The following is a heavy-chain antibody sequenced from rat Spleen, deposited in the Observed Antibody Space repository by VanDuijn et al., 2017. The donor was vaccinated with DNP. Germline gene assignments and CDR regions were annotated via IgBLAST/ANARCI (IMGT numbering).Heavy chain of an antibody. V-gene: IGHV2-30*01. CDR2: IWTGGST. J-gene: IGHJ2*01. D-gene: IGHD1-10*01. CDR1: GFSLTSYN. CDR3: TYNNYY. Sequence: QVQLKESGPDLVQPSQTLSLTCTVSGFSLTSYNVHWVRQPTGKGLEWMGIIWTGGSTDYNSALKSRLTISRDTSKSQVFLTMNSLRTDDTAIYFCTYNNYYWGQGIMVTVSS.